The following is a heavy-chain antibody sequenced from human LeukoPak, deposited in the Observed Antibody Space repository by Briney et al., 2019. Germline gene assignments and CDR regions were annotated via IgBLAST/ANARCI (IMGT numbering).Heavy chain of an antibody. J-gene: IGHJ6*02. Sequence: SETLSLTCTVSGGSISSYYWSWIRQPPGKGLEWIGYIYYSGSTNYNPSLKSRVTISVDTSKNQFSLKLSSVTAADTAVYYCARNNYYGSGSYYGNRYYYYYGMDVWGQGTTVTVSS. CDR1: GGSISSYY. CDR3: ARNNYYGSGSYYGNRYYYYYGMDV. CDR2: IYYSGST. V-gene: IGHV4-59*08. D-gene: IGHD3-10*01.